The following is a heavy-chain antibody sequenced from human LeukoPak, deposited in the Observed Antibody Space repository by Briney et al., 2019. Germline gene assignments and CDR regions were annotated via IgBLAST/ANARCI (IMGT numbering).Heavy chain of an antibody. CDR1: GNFFSSGYY. CDR3: AGQHDTNGYYFY. Sequence: SETLSLTCAVTGNFFSSGYYWGWIRQPPGKGLEWIGSIYHSGSTYYNPSLRSRVTISVDTSKSRFSLKMRSVTAADTAVYYCAGQHDTNGYYFYWGQGTLVTVSS. D-gene: IGHD3-22*01. CDR2: IYHSGST. V-gene: IGHV4-38-2*01. J-gene: IGHJ4*02.